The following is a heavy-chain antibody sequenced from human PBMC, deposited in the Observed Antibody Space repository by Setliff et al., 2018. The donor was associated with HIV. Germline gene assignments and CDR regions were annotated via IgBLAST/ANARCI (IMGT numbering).Heavy chain of an antibody. Sequence: SETLSLTCNVSGGSISSYYWSWIRQPPGKGLEWLGYIYYSGSTNYSPSLKSRVTISIDTSENQFALNLRSVTAADTAVYFCARVQGHCIGGNCYSDYYGMDVWGQGTTVTVSS. J-gene: IGHJ6*02. CDR2: IYYSGST. CDR3: ARVQGHCIGGNCYSDYYGMDV. V-gene: IGHV4-59*01. D-gene: IGHD2-15*01. CDR1: GGSISSYY.